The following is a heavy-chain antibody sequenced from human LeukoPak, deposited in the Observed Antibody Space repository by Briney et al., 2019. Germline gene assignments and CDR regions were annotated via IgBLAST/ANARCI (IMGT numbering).Heavy chain of an antibody. CDR1: GGSISSSY. CDR3: ARRYFARFGKKRGWFDP. Sequence: PSETLSLTCTVSGGSISSSYWSWLRQPPGKGLEWIGEINHSGSTNYNPSLKSRVTISVDTSKNQFSLKLSSVTAADTAVYYCARRYFARFGKKRGWFDPWGQGTLVTVSS. D-gene: IGHD3-10*01. CDR2: INHSGST. J-gene: IGHJ5*02. V-gene: IGHV4-34*01.